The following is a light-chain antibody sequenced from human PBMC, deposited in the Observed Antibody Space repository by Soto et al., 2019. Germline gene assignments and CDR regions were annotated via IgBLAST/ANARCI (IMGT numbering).Light chain of an antibody. J-gene: IGKJ2*01. CDR1: RSIHSW. Sequence: DILMTQSPSALSASVGDSVTITCRASRSIHSWVAWYQQKPGKAPKLLIYDASTLEGGVSSRFGGSGAGTEFTLTISSLQPDDFATYYCQQYHTYSYSFGQGTKLEIK. CDR3: QQYHTYSYS. CDR2: DAS. V-gene: IGKV1-5*01.